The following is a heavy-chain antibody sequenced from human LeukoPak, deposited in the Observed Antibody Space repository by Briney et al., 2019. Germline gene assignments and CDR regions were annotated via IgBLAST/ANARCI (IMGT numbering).Heavy chain of an antibody. CDR2: INHSEST. CDR1: GGSFSGYY. J-gene: IGHJ5*02. V-gene: IGHV4-34*10. Sequence: SETLSLTCAVYGGSFSGYYWSWIRQPPGKGLEWIGEINHSESTNYNPSLKSRVTISVDSSKKQFYLKLRSVTAADTAVYYCARYLKYCSGGSCCSRGFDPWGQGTLVTVSS. D-gene: IGHD2-15*01. CDR3: ARYLKYCSGGSCCSRGFDP.